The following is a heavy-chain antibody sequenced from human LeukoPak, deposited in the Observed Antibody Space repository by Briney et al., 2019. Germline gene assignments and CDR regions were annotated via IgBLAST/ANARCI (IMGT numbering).Heavy chain of an antibody. Sequence: PGGSQRLSCAASGFTFSSYEMNWVRHAPGKGLEWVSYISSLGSGSHTFYADSVKGRFTISRDTAKNSLYLQMNNLGGEDTAVYYCARDISSSTRVFDIWGQGTMVTVSS. CDR1: GFTFSSYE. CDR3: ARDISSSTRVFDI. J-gene: IGHJ3*02. CDR2: ISSLGSGSHT. D-gene: IGHD2-15*01. V-gene: IGHV3-48*03.